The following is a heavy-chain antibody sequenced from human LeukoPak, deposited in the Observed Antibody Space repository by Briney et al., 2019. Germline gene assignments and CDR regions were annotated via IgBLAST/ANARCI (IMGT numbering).Heavy chain of an antibody. CDR1: GFTFSSYS. CDR2: IWYGGSNK. D-gene: IGHD1-26*01. V-gene: IGHV3-33*01. J-gene: IGHJ4*02. CDR3: ARGGPDY. Sequence: GRSLRLSCAASGFTFSSYSMHWVRQAPGKGLGWVAVIWYGGSNKYYADSMKGRFTISRDNSKNTLYLQMNSLRAEDTAVYYCARGGPDYWGQGTLVTVSS.